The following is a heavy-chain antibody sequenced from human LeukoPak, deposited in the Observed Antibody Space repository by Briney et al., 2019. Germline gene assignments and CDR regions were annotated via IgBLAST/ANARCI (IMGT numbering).Heavy chain of an antibody. J-gene: IGHJ5*02. CDR1: GYTFTGYY. Sequence: ASVKVSCKASGYTFTGYYMHGVRQAPGQGREWMGWINPNSGGTNYAQKFQGRVTMTRDTSISTAYTELSRLRSEDTAVYYCARTHIAVAGTYWFDPWGQGTLVTVSS. CDR3: ARTHIAVAGTYWFDP. CDR2: INPNSGGT. D-gene: IGHD6-19*01. V-gene: IGHV1-2*02.